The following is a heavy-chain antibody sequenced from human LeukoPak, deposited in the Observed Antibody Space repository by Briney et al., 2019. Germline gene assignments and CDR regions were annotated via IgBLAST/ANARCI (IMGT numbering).Heavy chain of an antibody. CDR1: GGTFSSYA. Sequence: GASVKVCCKASGGTFSSYAISWVRQAPGQGLEWMGRIIPILGIANYAQKFQGRVTITADKSTSTAYMELSSLRSEDTAVYYCARDGAMIQSGVYYYYGMDVWGQGTTVTVSS. J-gene: IGHJ6*02. CDR3: ARDGAMIQSGVYYYYGMDV. D-gene: IGHD3-10*01. V-gene: IGHV1-69*04. CDR2: IIPILGIA.